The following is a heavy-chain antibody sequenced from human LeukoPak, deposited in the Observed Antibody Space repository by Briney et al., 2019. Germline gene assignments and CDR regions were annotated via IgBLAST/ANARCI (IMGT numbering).Heavy chain of an antibody. V-gene: IGHV3-30-3*01. CDR3: AKDQPPYSSGWYLIDAFDI. CDR1: GFTFSSYA. Sequence: GGSLRLSCAASGFTFSSYAMHWVRQAPGKGLEWVAVISYDGSNKYYADSVKGRFTISRDNSKNTLYLQMNSLRAEDTAVYYCAKDQPPYSSGWYLIDAFDIWGQGTMVTVSS. CDR2: ISYDGSNK. D-gene: IGHD6-19*01. J-gene: IGHJ3*02.